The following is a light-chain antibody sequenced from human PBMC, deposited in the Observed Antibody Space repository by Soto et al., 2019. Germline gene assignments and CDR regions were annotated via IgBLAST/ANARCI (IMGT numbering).Light chain of an antibody. CDR2: EVT. J-gene: IGLJ1*01. V-gene: IGLV2-8*01. CDR1: SSDVGSYNY. Sequence: QAVLTQPPSASGSPGQSVTISCTGTSSDVGSYNYVSWYRLHPGKAPKLMIYEVTKRPSGVPDRFSGSKSGNTASLTVSGLQAEDEADYYCSSYAGSNIYVFGTGTNVTVL. CDR3: SSYAGSNIYV.